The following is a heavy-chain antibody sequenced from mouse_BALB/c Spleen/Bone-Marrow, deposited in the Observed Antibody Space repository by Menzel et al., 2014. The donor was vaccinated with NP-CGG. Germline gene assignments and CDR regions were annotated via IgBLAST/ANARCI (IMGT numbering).Heavy chain of an antibody. Sequence: QVQLKQSGAELAKPGASVKMSCKASGYTFSNYWMHWVEQRPGQGLEWIGYINPSTGYTEYNQKFKDKATLTADKSSSTAYMQLSSLTSEDSAVYYCARSRGKYAMDYWGQGTSVTVSS. CDR2: INPSTGYT. V-gene: IGHV1-7*01. CDR1: GYTFSNYW. D-gene: IGHD2-1*01. J-gene: IGHJ4*01. CDR3: ARSRGKYAMDY.